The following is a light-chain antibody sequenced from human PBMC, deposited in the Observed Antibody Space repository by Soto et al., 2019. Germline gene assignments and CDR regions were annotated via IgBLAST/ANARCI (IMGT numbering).Light chain of an antibody. Sequence: IVITQSPNSLSVSLGERATINCKSNHTAFDNSKNRNHLSWYQQKPGQPNKLIIYWANTRESGVNDRFSGSGSGTDFTLTVRGLQAEDVAIYYCHKYFRSQLNCGGGNTGDIK. CDR1: HTAFDNSKNRNH. CDR2: WAN. J-gene: IGKJ4*01. V-gene: IGKV4-1*01. CDR3: HKYFRSQLN.